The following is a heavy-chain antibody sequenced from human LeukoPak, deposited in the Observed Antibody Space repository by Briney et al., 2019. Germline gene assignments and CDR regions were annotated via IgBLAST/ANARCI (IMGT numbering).Heavy chain of an antibody. D-gene: IGHD3-3*01. Sequence: PGGSLRLSCAASGFTFSGSAMHWVRQASGKGLEWVGRIRSEANSSATAYAASVKGRFTISRDDSKNTAYLQMNSLKTEDTAVYYCTTEGWLHTGLEYWGQGTLVTVSS. V-gene: IGHV3-73*01. CDR2: IRSEANSSAT. CDR1: GFTFSGSA. J-gene: IGHJ4*02. CDR3: TTEGWLHTGLEY.